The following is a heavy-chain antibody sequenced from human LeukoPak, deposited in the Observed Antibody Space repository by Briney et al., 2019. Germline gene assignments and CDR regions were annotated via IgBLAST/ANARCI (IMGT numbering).Heavy chain of an antibody. D-gene: IGHD3-22*01. CDR3: ARDQRQQNYYETIGYMDS. CDR2: INPNYGGT. Sequence: ALVKVSCRASGYTFTDNYIHWVRQAPGQGLEWMGSINPNYGGTHFARQFQGRVTMTTDTSISTAYMELSRLRSADSAVYYCARDQRQQNYYETIGYMDSWGQGALVTVSS. J-gene: IGHJ4*02. V-gene: IGHV1-2*02. CDR1: GYTFTDNY.